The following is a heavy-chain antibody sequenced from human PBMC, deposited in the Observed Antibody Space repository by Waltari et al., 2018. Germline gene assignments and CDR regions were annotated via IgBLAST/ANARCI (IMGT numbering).Heavy chain of an antibody. J-gene: IGHJ4*02. CDR3: ARVGVWFRELLAPYFDY. CDR1: GYSISSGYY. V-gene: IGHV4-38-2*02. Sequence: QVQLQESGPGLVKPSETLSLTCTVSGYSISSGYYWGWIRQPPGKGLEWIGSIYHSGSTDYNPSLKSRVTISVDTSKNQFSLKLSSVTAADTAVYYCARVGVWFRELLAPYFDYWGQGTLVTVSS. D-gene: IGHD3-10*01. CDR2: IYHSGST.